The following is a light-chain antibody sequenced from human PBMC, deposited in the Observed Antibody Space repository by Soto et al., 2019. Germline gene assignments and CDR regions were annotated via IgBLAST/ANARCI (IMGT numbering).Light chain of an antibody. CDR2: DVS. J-gene: IGLJ1*01. CDR1: SSDVGGYNY. V-gene: IGLV2-14*03. Sequence: QSVRKRAASGSGADVRCISISCTETSSDVGGYNYVSWYQHPPGKAPKLIIYDVSNRPSGVSYRFSGSKSGNTASLTISGLQPEDEADYYCSSYTTSNTRQIVFGTGTKVTVL. CDR3: SSYTTSNTRQIV.